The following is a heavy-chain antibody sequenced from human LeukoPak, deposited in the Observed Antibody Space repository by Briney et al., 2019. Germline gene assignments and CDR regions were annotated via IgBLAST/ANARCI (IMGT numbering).Heavy chain of an antibody. J-gene: IGHJ3*02. CDR3: ARARSSYGYGDAFDI. CDR1: GFTFSTYA. Sequence: GGALRLSCAASGFTFSTYAMHWVRQAPGKGLEWVAVISYDGSSKYYADSVKGRFTISRDNSKNTLYLQMNSLRAEDTAVYYCARARSSYGYGDAFDIWGQGTMVTVSS. D-gene: IGHD5-18*01. CDR2: ISYDGSSK. V-gene: IGHV3-30*04.